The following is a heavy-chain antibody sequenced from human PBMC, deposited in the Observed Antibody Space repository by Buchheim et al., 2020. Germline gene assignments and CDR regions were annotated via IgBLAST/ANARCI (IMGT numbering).Heavy chain of an antibody. CDR2: INDDGSGT. Sequence: EVQLVESGGGLVQPGGSLRLSCAASGFTFSSYWMHWVRQAPGKGLVWVSRINDDGSGTDYADSVKGRFTISRDNAKNTLHLQMNSLRAEDTAVYYCARANGDYYYGLDVWGQGTT. CDR3: ARANGDYYYGLDV. V-gene: IGHV3-74*01. D-gene: IGHD4-17*01. CDR1: GFTFSSYW. J-gene: IGHJ6*02.